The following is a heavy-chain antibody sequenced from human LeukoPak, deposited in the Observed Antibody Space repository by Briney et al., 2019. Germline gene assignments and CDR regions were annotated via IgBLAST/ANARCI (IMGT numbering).Heavy chain of an antibody. CDR1: GFTLSSYG. V-gene: IGHV3-30*18. CDR3: AKVWNRVDYFDY. J-gene: IGHJ4*02. CDR2: ISYDGSNK. Sequence: GGSLRLSCAASGFTLSSYGMHWVRQAPGKGLEWVAVISYDGSNKYYADSVQGRFTISRDNSKNTLYLQMNSLRAEDTAVYYCAKVWNRVDYFDYWGQGTLVTVSS. D-gene: IGHD1-1*01.